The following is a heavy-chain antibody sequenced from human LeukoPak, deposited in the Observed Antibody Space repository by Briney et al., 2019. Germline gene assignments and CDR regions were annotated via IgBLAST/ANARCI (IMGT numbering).Heavy chain of an antibody. CDR3: ARTQKRWDAVYYYFYMDV. CDR2: TYWDDDK. Sequence: RKSGPALVEPTQTLTLTCGFSGFSLTTTGMCVSWIRQPPGKALEWLARTYWDDDKYYNTFLKTRLAIAKDTSKSQAVLTVTNMDPVDTATYYCARTQKRWDAVYYYFYMDVWGEGITVTVSS. J-gene: IGHJ6*03. D-gene: IGHD1-26*01. CDR1: GFSLTTTGMC. V-gene: IGHV2-70*11.